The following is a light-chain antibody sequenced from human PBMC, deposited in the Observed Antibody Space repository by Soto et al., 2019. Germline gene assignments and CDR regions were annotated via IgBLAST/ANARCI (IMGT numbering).Light chain of an antibody. V-gene: IGKV3-20*01. CDR3: QQYESSPRT. CDR1: QRVSTF. J-gene: IGKJ1*01. Sequence: EIVLTQSPGTLSLSLGDRATLXXRASQRVSTFLAWYQQRPGQAPXPLVYHTSNRATGIPDRFSASGSGTDFTLTISRLEPEDFAVYYCQQYESSPRTFGQGTKWIS. CDR2: HTS.